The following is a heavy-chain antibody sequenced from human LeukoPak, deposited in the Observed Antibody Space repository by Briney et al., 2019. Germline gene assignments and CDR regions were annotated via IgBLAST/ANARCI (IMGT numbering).Heavy chain of an antibody. CDR1: GFTVSSNY. CDR3: AKGTGYCDSSGYDPFDI. D-gene: IGHD3-22*01. J-gene: IGHJ3*02. Sequence: GGSLRLSCAASGFTVSSNYMSWVRQAPGKGLEWVSVIYSGGSTYYADSVKGRFTISRDNSKNTLYLQMNSLRAEDTAVYYCAKGTGYCDSSGYDPFDIWGQGTMVTVSS. V-gene: IGHV3-53*01. CDR2: IYSGGST.